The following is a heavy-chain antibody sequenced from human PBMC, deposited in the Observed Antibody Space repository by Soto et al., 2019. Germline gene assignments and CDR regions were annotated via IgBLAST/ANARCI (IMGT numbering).Heavy chain of an antibody. J-gene: IGHJ3*02. CDR3: ARDQGVSDAFDI. CDR1: GGSISSSSYY. Sequence: SETLSLTCTVSGGSISSSSYYWGWIRQHPGKGLEWTGNIYYSGSTYYNPSLKSRVTISVDTSKNQFSLKLSSVTAADTAVYYCARDQGVSDAFDIWGQGTMVTVSS. CDR2: IYYSGST. D-gene: IGHD2-8*01. V-gene: IGHV4-31*03.